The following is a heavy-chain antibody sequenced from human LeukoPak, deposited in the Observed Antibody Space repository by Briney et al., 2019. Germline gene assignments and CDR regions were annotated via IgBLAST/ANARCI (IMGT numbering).Heavy chain of an antibody. V-gene: IGHV4-59*01. J-gene: IGHJ5*02. D-gene: IGHD3-3*01. CDR1: GGSISSYY. CDR3: ARVISDYDFWSGSVNWFDP. Sequence: SETLSLTCTVSGGSISSYYWSWIRQPPGKGLEWIGYIYYSGSTNYNPSLKSRVTISVDTSKNQFSLKLSSVTAADTAVYYCARVISDYDFWSGSVNWFDPWGQGTLVTVSS. CDR2: IYYSGST.